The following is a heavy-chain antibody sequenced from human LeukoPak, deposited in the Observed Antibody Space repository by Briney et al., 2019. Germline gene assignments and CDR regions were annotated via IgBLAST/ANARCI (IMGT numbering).Heavy chain of an antibody. D-gene: IGHD6-19*01. CDR3: GRASDSSGWYQRRWIYYFDY. CDR1: AFTFSSYS. V-gene: IGHV3-21*01. Sequence: MTGGSLRLSCAASAFTFSSYSMNWVRQAPGKGLEWVSSISSSSSYIYYADSVKGRFTISRDNAKNSLYLQMNSLRAEDTAVYYCGRASDSSGWYQRRWIYYFDYWGQGTLVTVSS. J-gene: IGHJ4*02. CDR2: ISSSSSYI.